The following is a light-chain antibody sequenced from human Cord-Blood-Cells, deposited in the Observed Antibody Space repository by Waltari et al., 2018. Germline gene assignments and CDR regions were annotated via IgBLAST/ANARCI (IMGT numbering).Light chain of an antibody. CDR2: DGS. Sequence: QSALTQPASVSGSPGQSITISCTGTSSDVGGYNYVSWYQQHPGKAPKLMIYDGSKRPSGVSTRFSGSKSGNTASLTISGLQAEDEADYYCSSYTSSSTLVFGGGTKLTVL. CDR1: SSDVGGYNY. J-gene: IGLJ3*02. V-gene: IGLV2-14*01. CDR3: SSYTSSSTLV.